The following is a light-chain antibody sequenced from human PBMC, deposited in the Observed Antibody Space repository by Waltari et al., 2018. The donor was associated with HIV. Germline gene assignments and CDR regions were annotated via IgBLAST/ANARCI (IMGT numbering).Light chain of an antibody. CDR2: DSA. V-gene: IGKV3-11*01. CDR1: QSIYVH. Sequence: EIVLTQSPATLSLSPGQRATLSCRASQSIYVHLGWYQHKPGQPPRLLVYDSAKRVTDIPARFSGSGSGANFTLTISSLEPEDFAVYYCQHRSSGPPTFGGGTRIEI. J-gene: IGKJ4*01. CDR3: QHRSSGPPT.